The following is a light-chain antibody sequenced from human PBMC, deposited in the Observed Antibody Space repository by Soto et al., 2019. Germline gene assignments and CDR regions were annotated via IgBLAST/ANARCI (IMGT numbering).Light chain of an antibody. Sequence: ALTQPASVSGSPGQSITISCTGTSSDVGAYNYVSWCQQHPAKIPKLMIYHVSNRPSGVSDRFSGSKSGNTASLTISGLQAEDEADYYCYSYTTSSNYVFGTGTKVTVL. CDR3: YSYTTSSNYV. V-gene: IGLV2-14*01. J-gene: IGLJ1*01. CDR2: HVS. CDR1: SSDVGAYNY.